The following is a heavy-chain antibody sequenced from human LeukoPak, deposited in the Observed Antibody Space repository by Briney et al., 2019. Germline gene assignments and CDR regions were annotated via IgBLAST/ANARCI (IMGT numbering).Heavy chain of an antibody. CDR1: GGSISSYY. J-gene: IGHJ4*02. Sequence: SETLSLTCTVSGGSISSYYWSWIRQPAGKGLEWIGRIYTSGSTNYNPSLKGRVTMSVDTSKNQFSLKLSSVTAADTAVYYCARLYCSSTSCYTLDYWGQGTLVTVSS. V-gene: IGHV4-4*07. CDR2: IYTSGST. CDR3: ARLYCSSTSCYTLDY. D-gene: IGHD2-2*02.